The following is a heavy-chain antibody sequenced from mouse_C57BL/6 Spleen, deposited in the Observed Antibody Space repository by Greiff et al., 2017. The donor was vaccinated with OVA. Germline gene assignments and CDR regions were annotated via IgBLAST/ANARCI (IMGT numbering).Heavy chain of an antibody. Sequence: QVQLKQSGAELVRPGASVTLSCKASGYTFTHYEMHWVKQTPVHGLEWIGAIDPETGGTAYNQKFKGKAILTADKSSSTAYMELRSLTSEDSAVYYCTRRYGSSYGYFDVWGTGTTVTVSS. D-gene: IGHD1-1*01. CDR3: TRRYGSSYGYFDV. V-gene: IGHV1-15*01. J-gene: IGHJ1*03. CDR2: IDPETGGT. CDR1: GYTFTHYE.